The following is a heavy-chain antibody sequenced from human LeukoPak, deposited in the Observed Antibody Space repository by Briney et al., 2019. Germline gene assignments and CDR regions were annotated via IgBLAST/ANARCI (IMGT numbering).Heavy chain of an antibody. V-gene: IGHV3-53*01. Sequence: GGSLRLSCAASGFTVSSNYMSWVRQAPGKGLEWVSVIYSGGSTYYADSVEGRFTISRDDSKNTLYLQMNSLRAEDTAVYYCARTTPGYSSSWYGPDAFDIWGQGTMVTVSS. CDR1: GFTVSSNY. D-gene: IGHD6-13*01. CDR2: IYSGGST. CDR3: ARTTPGYSSSWYGPDAFDI. J-gene: IGHJ3*02.